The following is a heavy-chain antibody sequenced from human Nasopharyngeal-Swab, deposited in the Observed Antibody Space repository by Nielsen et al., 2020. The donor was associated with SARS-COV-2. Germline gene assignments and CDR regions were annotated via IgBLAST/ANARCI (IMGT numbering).Heavy chain of an antibody. J-gene: IGHJ6*02. V-gene: IGHV3-13*01. CDR3: AGGQPGTTGTTYGMDV. CDR1: GLTFSSYD. CDR2: IDTAGDT. Sequence: GGSLRLSCAASGLTFSSYDMHWVRQPPGKGLECVPTIDTAGDTYYPGSVKSRFTISREKAKNSLYLQMNSLRVGDTAVYYCAGGQPGTTGTTYGMDVWGQGTTVTVSS. D-gene: IGHD1-1*01.